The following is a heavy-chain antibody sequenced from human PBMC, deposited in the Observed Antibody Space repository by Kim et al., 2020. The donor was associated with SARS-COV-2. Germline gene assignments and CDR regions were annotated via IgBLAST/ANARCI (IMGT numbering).Heavy chain of an antibody. CDR3: ARDRIMVNAFDI. J-gene: IGHJ3*02. Sequence: TYSQGLTGRFVLSLDTSVSTAYLHICSLKAEDTAVYYCARDRIMVNAFDIWGQGTMVTVSS. V-gene: IGHV7-4-1*01. D-gene: IGHD2-8*01.